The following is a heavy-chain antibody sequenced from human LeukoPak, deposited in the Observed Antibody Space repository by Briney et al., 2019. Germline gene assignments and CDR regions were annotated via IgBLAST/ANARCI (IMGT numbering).Heavy chain of an antibody. CDR2: ITSSGRTM. V-gene: IGHV3-11*01. D-gene: IGHD2-15*01. CDR3: ARHRGDCSGGSCYPYYFDY. J-gene: IGHJ4*02. Sequence: GGSLRLSCAASGVTFSGYYMSWIRQAPGMGLECVSYITSSGRTMYYADSVKGRFTISRDNVKNSLYLQMNSLRADDTAVYYCARHRGDCSGGSCYPYYFDYWGQGTLVTVSS. CDR1: GVTFSGYY.